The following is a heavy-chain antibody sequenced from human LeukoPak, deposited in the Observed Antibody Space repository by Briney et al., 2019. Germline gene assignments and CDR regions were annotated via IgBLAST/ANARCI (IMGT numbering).Heavy chain of an antibody. Sequence: GGSLRLSCAVSGFTISSYTMNWARQAPGKGLEWVSSITSTSTYIYYADSVKGRFTISRENAKNSLYLQMNSLRAEDTAIYYCARDLTVTSTCWFDRWGQGTLVTVSS. V-gene: IGHV3-21*01. CDR2: ITSTSTYI. J-gene: IGHJ5*02. CDR3: ARDLTVTSTCWFDR. D-gene: IGHD4-11*01. CDR1: GFTISSYT.